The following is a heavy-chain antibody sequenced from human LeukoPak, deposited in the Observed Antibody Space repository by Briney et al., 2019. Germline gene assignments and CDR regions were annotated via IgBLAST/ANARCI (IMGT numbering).Heavy chain of an antibody. V-gene: IGHV3-21*01. Sequence: GGSLRLSCAASGFTFSTYRMNWVRQAPGKGLEWVSSISSSSGYLYYADSVRGRFTISRDNAKGSVLLQMTSLRADDTAVYYCARDERGIDYWGQGTLVTVSS. CDR2: ISSSSGYL. D-gene: IGHD6-13*01. CDR3: ARDERGIDY. J-gene: IGHJ4*02. CDR1: GFTFSTYR.